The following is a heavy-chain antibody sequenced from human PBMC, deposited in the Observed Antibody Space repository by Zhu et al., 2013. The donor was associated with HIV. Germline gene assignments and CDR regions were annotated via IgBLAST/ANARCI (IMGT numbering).Heavy chain of an antibody. CDR1: GYTFTGYY. CDR3: AREETGVPDPNAFDI. CDR2: INPNSGGT. J-gene: IGHJ3*02. D-gene: IGHD3-10*01. V-gene: IGHV1-2*04. Sequence: QVQLVQSGAEVKKPGASVKVSCKASGYTFTGYYMHWVRQAPGQGLEWMGWINPNSGGTNYAQKFQGWVTMTRDTSISTAYMELSRLRSDDTAVYYCAREETGVPDPNAFDIWGQGTMVTVSS.